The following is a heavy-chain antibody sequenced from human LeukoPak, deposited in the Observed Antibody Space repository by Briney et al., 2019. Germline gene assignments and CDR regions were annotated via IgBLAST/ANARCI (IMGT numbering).Heavy chain of an antibody. CDR3: ARDGGPVTNAFDI. V-gene: IGHV3-7*01. CDR1: GFTFSSYW. CDR2: IKQDGSEK. D-gene: IGHD4-11*01. Sequence: GGSLRLSCAASGFTFSSYWMSWVRQAPGKGLEWVANIKQDGSEKYYVDSVKGRFTISRDNAKNSLYLQMNSLRAEDTAVYYCARDGGPVTNAFDIWGQGTMVTVSS. J-gene: IGHJ3*02.